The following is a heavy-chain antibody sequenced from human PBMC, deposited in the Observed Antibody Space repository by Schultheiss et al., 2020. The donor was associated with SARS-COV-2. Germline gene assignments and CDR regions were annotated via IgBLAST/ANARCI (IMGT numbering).Heavy chain of an antibody. CDR2: IDWDDDK. J-gene: IGHJ4*02. CDR3: AHTPSSMLETSYFDS. Sequence: SGPTLVKPTQTLTLTCTFSGFSLSTSGMCVSWIRQPPGKALEWLARIDWDDDKYYSTSLKTRLTISKDTSKNQVVLTMTNMDPVDTATYYCAHTPSSMLETSYFDSWGQGTLVTVSS. CDR1: GFSLSTSGMC. V-gene: IGHV2-70*11. D-gene: IGHD2/OR15-2a*01.